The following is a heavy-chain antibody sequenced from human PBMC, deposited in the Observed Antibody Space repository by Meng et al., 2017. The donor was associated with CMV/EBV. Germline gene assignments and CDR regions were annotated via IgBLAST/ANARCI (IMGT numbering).Heavy chain of an antibody. CDR3: AREYDFWSGKGWFDP. D-gene: IGHD3-3*01. CDR2: IYYSGST. V-gene: IGHV4-59*01. J-gene: IGHJ5*02. CDR1: GGSISSYY. Sequence: GSLRLSSTVSGGSISSYYWSWIRQPPGKGLEWIGYIYYSGSTNYNPSLKSRVTISVDTSKNQFSLKLSSVTAADTAVYYCAREYDFWSGKGWFDPWGQGTLVTVSS.